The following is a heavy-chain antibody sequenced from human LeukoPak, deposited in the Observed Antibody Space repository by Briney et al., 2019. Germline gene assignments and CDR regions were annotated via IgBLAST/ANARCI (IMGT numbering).Heavy chain of an antibody. V-gene: IGHV1-3*01. Sequence: ASVKVSCKASGYTFTSYAMHWVRQAPGQRLEWMGWINAGNGNTKYSQKFQGRVTITRDTSASTAYMELSSLRSEDTAVYYCARNPPVVVTNYYYGMDVWGQGTTVTVSS. J-gene: IGHJ6*02. D-gene: IGHD2-21*02. CDR3: ARNPPVVVTNYYYGMDV. CDR2: INAGNGNT. CDR1: GYTFTSYA.